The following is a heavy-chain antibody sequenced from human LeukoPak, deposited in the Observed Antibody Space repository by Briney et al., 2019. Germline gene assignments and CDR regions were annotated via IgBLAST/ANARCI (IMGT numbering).Heavy chain of an antibody. J-gene: IGHJ6*04. V-gene: IGHV3-7*01. CDR1: GFTFDYFA. Sequence: GGSLRLSCAASGFTFDYFAMQWVPPAQGKGREWVANIKKDGTEKSHMVSVKVRFTISRDNAKTSLYLQMNSLRAEDTAVYYCAELGITMIGGVWGKGTTVTISP. CDR2: IKKDGTEK. CDR3: AELGITMIGGV. D-gene: IGHD3-10*02.